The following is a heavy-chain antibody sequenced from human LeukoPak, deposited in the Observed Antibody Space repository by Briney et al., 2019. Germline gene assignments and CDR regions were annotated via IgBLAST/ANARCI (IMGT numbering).Heavy chain of an antibody. CDR1: GFTTHYW. V-gene: IGHV3-7*03. CDR2: IDRDGRVQ. CDR3: ARASTYGFEDYFAY. J-gene: IGHJ4*02. D-gene: IGHD3-10*01. Sequence: GGSLRLSCTASGFTTHYWLNWVRQSPGKGLEWVANIDRDGRVQHYVDSVEGRFTISRDSAKNTLYLQMNSLRAEDTAVYYCARASTYGFEDYFAYWGQGTLVTVSS.